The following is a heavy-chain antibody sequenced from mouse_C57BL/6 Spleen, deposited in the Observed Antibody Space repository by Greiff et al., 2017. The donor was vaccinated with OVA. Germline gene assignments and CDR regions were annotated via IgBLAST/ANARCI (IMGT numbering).Heavy chain of an antibody. CDR1: GYTFTSYW. J-gene: IGHJ2*01. V-gene: IGHV1-52*01. D-gene: IGHD2-3*01. CDR2: IDPSDSET. CDR3: AREDDYYLFDY. Sequence: VQLQQPGAELVRPGSSVKLSCKASGYTFTSYWMHWVKQRPIQGLEWIGNIDPSDSETHYNQKFKDKATLTVDKSSSTAYMQLSSLTSEDSAVYYCAREDDYYLFDYWGQGTTLTVSS.